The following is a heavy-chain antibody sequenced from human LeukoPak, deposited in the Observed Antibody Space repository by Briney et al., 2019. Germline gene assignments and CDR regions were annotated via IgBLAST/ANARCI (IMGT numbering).Heavy chain of an antibody. Sequence: GGSLRLSCATSGFTFSSSTFGSYTMNWVRQAPGKGLEWVSSISSTGTYIYYTDSVKGRFTISRDIANSLLYLQMNSLRADDTAVYYCARDVSGRFGEFMDVWGQGTTVTVSS. CDR1: GFTFSSSTFGSYT. J-gene: IGHJ6*02. CDR2: ISSTGTYI. V-gene: IGHV3-21*01. CDR3: ARDVSGRFGEFMDV. D-gene: IGHD3-10*01.